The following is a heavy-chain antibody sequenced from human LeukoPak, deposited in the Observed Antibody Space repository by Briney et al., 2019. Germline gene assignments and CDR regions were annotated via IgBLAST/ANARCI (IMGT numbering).Heavy chain of an antibody. CDR3: ARKLRLGGNWFDP. CDR2: IIPISGTT. Sequence: SVKVSCKTSGGSFTSYAITWVRQAPGQGLEWMGKIIPISGTTNYAQKFQGRVTFTADESTSTAYMELSSLRSEDTALYYCARKLRLGGNWFDPWGQGTLVTVSS. V-gene: IGHV1-69*13. D-gene: IGHD1-26*01. J-gene: IGHJ5*02. CDR1: GGSFTSYA.